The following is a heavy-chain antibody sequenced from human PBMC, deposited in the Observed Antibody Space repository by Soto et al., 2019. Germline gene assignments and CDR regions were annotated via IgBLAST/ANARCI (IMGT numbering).Heavy chain of an antibody. V-gene: IGHV1-69*13. CDR2: IIPIFGTA. CDR1: GGTFSSYA. Sequence: SVKVSCKASGGTFSSYAISWVRQATGQGLEWMGGIIPIFGTANYAQKFQGRVTITADESTSTAYMELSSLRSEDRAVYYCARGTKLLALGAYFDYWGQGTLVTVSS. J-gene: IGHJ4*02. CDR3: ARGTKLLALGAYFDY. D-gene: IGHD2-15*01.